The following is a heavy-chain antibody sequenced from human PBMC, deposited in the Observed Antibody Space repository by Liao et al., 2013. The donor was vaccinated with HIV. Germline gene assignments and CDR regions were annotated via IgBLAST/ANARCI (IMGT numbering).Heavy chain of an antibody. V-gene: IGHV4-34*01. Sequence: QVQLQQWGAGLLKPSETLSLTCAVFGGSFSDYYWSWIRQPPGKGLEWIGEINHSGSTNYNPSLKSRVTTSVDTSKNQFSLKLSSVTAADTAVYYCARGTTTRPWASQPLNWFDPWGQGTLVTVSS. CDR2: INHSGST. D-gene: IGHD1-26*01. CDR3: ARGTTTRPWASQPLNWFDP. J-gene: IGHJ5*02. CDR1: GGSFSDYY.